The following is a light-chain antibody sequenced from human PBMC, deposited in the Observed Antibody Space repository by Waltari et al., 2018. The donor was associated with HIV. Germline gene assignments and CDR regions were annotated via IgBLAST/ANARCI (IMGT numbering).Light chain of an antibody. Sequence: SYELTQPPSVSVSPGQTASITCSGDKLGDKYACWYQQKPGQSPVVVIYQDSKRPSGIPELFSGSNSGNTATLTISGTQAMDEADYYCQAWDSSTVVFGGGTKLTVL. V-gene: IGLV3-1*01. CDR2: QDS. J-gene: IGLJ2*01. CDR1: KLGDKY. CDR3: QAWDSSTVV.